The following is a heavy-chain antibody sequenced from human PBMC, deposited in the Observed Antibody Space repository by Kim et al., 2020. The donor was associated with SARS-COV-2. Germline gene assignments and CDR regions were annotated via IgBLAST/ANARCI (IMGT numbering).Heavy chain of an antibody. Sequence: GGSLRLSCAASGFTFSSYSMNWVRQAPGKGLEWVSYISSSSSTIYYADSVKGRFTISRDNAKNSLYLQMNSLRAEDTAVYYCARVGSGRSALPDYWGQGTLVTVSS. D-gene: IGHD3-10*01. V-gene: IGHV3-48*04. J-gene: IGHJ4*02. CDR1: GFTFSSYS. CDR3: ARVGSGRSALPDY. CDR2: ISSSSSTI.